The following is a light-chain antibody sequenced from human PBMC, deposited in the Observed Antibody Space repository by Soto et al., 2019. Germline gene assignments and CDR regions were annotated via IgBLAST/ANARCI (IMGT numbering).Light chain of an antibody. J-gene: IGLJ2*01. CDR3: SSYTRTGTFV. CDR1: SSDVGGYNY. V-gene: IGLV2-14*01. Sequence: QSALTQPASVSGSPGQSITISCTGTSSDVGGYNYVSWYQRHPGKAPELIIYNVNNRPSGDSNRFSGSKSGNTASLTISGLQAEDEADYHCSSYTRTGTFVFGGVTQLTVL. CDR2: NVN.